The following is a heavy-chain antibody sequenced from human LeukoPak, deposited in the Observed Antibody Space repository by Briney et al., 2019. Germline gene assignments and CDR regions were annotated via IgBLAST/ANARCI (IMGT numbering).Heavy chain of an antibody. V-gene: IGHV3-23*01. D-gene: IGHD6-19*01. Sequence: GGSLTLSREASGFSFSAYALSWVRQAPGKGLEWVSAITGPGEGTWHADSVKGRFTTSRDNSQRTLYLQMNSLRVEDTAVYYCAKRIVGRYQIDYWGHGTLVTVSS. J-gene: IGHJ4*01. CDR2: ITGPGEGT. CDR3: AKRIVGRYQIDY. CDR1: GFSFSAYA.